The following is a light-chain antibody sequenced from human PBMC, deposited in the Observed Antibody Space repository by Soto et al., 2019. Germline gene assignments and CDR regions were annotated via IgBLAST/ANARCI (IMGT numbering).Light chain of an antibody. V-gene: IGKV3-20*01. CDR2: GTS. CDR3: QQYAYSPLN. Sequence: IVLTQSAGTLSLSHGERATLSCRASQSVSSSSLACYQQRPGQAPSLLIYGTSSRATGIPDRCSGSWSGTDFTLTITRLEPEDAAMYYCQQYAYSPLNFGGGTKVDIK. CDR1: QSVSSSS. J-gene: IGKJ4*01.